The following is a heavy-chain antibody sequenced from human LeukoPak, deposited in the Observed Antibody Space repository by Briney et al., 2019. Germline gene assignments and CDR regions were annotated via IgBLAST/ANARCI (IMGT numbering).Heavy chain of an antibody. CDR1: GASISTYY. CDR3: ARDPQGWVRFDS. Sequence: SETLSLTCTVSGASISTYYWSWIRQPPGKGLEWIGYIYSSGNTNYNPSLKGRVTISVDTSKNQFSLKLSSVTAAHTAMYYCARDPQGWVRFDSWGQGILVTVSS. J-gene: IGHJ4*02. D-gene: IGHD6-19*01. V-gene: IGHV4-59*01. CDR2: IYSSGNT.